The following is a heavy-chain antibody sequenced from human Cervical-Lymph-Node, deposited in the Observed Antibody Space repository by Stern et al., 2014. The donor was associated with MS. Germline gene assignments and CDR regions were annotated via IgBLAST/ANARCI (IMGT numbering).Heavy chain of an antibody. CDR3: TTIVLMVYAIDY. CDR2: IKSKTDGGTT. CDR1: GFTFSNAW. D-gene: IGHD2-8*01. Sequence: EVQLVESGGGLVKPGGSLRLSCAASGFTFSNAWMSWVRQAPGQGLEWVARIKSKTDGGTTEYAAPVKGSITISSDDAKNTLYLQMNSQKTEDTAVYYCTTIVLMVYAIDYWGQGTLVTVSS. J-gene: IGHJ4*02. V-gene: IGHV3-15*01.